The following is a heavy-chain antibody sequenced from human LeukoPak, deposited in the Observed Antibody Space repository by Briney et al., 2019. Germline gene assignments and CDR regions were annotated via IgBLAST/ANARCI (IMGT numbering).Heavy chain of an antibody. D-gene: IGHD6-19*01. CDR1: GGSISSGRYY. CDR3: ARHQWHYYYYMGV. CDR2: IYYSGDT. V-gene: IGHV4-39*01. Sequence: SETLYGNCTGPGGSISSGRYYWGWIRQPPGKGLEWIGSIYYSGDTYYNPSLKSRRVTISVDTSKNQFSLRLSSVTAADTAVYYCARHQWHYYYYMGVWGKGSTVTVSS. J-gene: IGHJ6*03.